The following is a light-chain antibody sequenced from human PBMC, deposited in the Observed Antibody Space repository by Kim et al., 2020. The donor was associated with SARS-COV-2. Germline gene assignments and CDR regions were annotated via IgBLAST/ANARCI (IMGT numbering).Light chain of an antibody. CDR1: SSDVGGYNY. CDR2: DVS. Sequence: QSALTQPRSVSESPGQSVTISCTGTSSDVGGYNYVSWYQQHPGKAPKLMIYDVSKRPSGVPDRFSGSKSGNTASLPISGLQAEDEADYYCCSYAGTYTVFGGGTQRTVL. V-gene: IGLV2-11*01. CDR3: CSYAGTYTV. J-gene: IGLJ2*01.